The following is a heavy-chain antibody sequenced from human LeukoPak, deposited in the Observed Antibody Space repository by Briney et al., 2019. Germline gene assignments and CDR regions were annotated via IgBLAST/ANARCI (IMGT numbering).Heavy chain of an antibody. CDR3: ARRLRIEGGTRRGDALDM. Sequence: SETLSLTCTVSGGSINSYYWTWIRQPPGKGLEWIGYILNSGSTNYNPSLKSRVTISTDTSKKQFSLRVSSVTAADTAVYYCARRLRIEGGTRRGDALDMWGQGTMVTVSS. V-gene: IGHV4-59*08. D-gene: IGHD1-26*01. CDR1: GGSINSYY. CDR2: ILNSGST. J-gene: IGHJ3*02.